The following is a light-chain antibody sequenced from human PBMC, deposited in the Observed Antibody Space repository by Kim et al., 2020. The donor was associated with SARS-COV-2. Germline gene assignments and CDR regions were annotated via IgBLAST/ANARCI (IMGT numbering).Light chain of an antibody. CDR2: RDS. V-gene: IGLV3-9*01. J-gene: IGLJ3*02. CDR3: QVWDSSTWV. Sequence: SYELTQPLSVSVALGQTARITCGGNKIGSKKVHWYQQKPGQAPVLVIYRDSNRPSGIPERFSGSNSGNTATLTISRAQAGDEADYYCQVWDSSTWVFGGGTQLTVL. CDR1: KIGSKK.